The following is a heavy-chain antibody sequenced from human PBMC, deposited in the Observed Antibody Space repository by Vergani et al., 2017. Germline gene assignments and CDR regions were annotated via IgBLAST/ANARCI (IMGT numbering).Heavy chain of an antibody. J-gene: IGHJ1*01. D-gene: IGHD6-19*01. Sequence: QVQLQESGPGLVKSSETLSLTCSVSFDSARNLNCNWFRQPPGKGLEWIGSFHYSENTNYNPSLKTRVTISVDTSKNQFSLTLTSVTAADTAVYYCASDTHSGQRAERWGQGILVNVTS. CDR2: FHYSENT. CDR1: FDSARNLN. V-gene: IGHV4-59*02. CDR3: ASDTHSGQRAER.